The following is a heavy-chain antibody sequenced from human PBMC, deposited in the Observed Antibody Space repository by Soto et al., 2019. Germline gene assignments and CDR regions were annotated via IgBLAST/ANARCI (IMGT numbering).Heavy chain of an antibody. Sequence: SVKVSCKASGGTFSSYTISWVRQAPGQGLEWMGRIIPILGIANYAQKFQGRVTITADKSTSTAYMELSSLRSEDTAVYYCASITTVTAYFDYWGQGTLVTVSS. J-gene: IGHJ4*02. D-gene: IGHD4-17*01. CDR2: IIPILGIA. V-gene: IGHV1-69*02. CDR3: ASITTVTAYFDY. CDR1: GGTFSSYT.